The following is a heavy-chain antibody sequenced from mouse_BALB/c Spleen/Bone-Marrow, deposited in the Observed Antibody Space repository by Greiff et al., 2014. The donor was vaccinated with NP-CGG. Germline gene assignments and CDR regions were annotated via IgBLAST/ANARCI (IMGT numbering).Heavy chain of an antibody. CDR3: ARFAGTPYTMDY. CDR2: IHYSGTT. J-gene: IGHJ4*01. Sequence: EVKLVESGPDLVKPSQSLSLTCTVTGYSITSDYSWHWIRQFPGNKLEWMGYIHYSGTTVYNPSLKIRISFTRDTSNNQFFLQLNAVTTEDTATYDCARFAGTPYTMDYWGQGTSVTVSS. V-gene: IGHV3-1*02. D-gene: IGHD4-1*01. CDR1: GYSITSDYS.